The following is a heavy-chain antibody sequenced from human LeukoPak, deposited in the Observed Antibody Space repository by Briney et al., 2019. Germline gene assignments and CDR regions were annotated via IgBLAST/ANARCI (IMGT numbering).Heavy chain of an antibody. CDR2: ISSSSTYI. CDR3: ARDPYYYGSGSPRGYYMDV. Sequence: PGGSLRLSCAASGFTFSSYSMNWVRQAPGKGLEWVSSISSSSTYIYYADSVKGRFTISRDNAKNSLYLQMNSLRTEDTAVYYCARDPYYYGSGSPRGYYMDVWGIGTTVTISS. V-gene: IGHV3-21*01. J-gene: IGHJ6*03. D-gene: IGHD3-10*01. CDR1: GFTFSSYS.